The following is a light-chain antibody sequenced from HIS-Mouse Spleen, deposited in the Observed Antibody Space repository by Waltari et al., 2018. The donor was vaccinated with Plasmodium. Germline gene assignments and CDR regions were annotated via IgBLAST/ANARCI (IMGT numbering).Light chain of an antibody. CDR3: QTWGTGIQV. CDR2: LNSDGSP. Sequence: QLVLTQSPSASASLGASVKLTCTLSSGHSSYAIAWHPQPPEKGPRYLMKLNSDGSPCKGDGIPDRFSGSSSGAGRYLTISSLQSEDEADYYCQTWGTGIQVFGGGTKLTVL. J-gene: IGLJ3*02. CDR1: SGHSSYA. V-gene: IGLV4-69*01.